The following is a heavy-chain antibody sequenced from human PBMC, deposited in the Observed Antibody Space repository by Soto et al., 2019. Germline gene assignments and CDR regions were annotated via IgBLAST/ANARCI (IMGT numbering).Heavy chain of an antibody. V-gene: IGHV3-30-3*01. CDR2: ISYDGSNK. D-gene: IGHD4-17*01. J-gene: IGHJ4*02. CDR1: GFTFSSYA. Sequence: VGSLRLSCAASGFTFSSYAMHWVRQAPGKGLEWVAVISYDGSNKYYADSVKGRFTISRDNSKNTLYLQMNSLRAEGTAVYYCARGPDYGDYDYWGQGTLVTVSS. CDR3: ARGPDYGDYDY.